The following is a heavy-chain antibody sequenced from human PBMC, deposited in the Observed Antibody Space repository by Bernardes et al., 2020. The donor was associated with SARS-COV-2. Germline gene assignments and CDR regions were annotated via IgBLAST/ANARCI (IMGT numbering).Heavy chain of an antibody. Sequence: GGSLRLSCAASGFIVSSNYMSWVRQAPGKGLEWVATIYSGGSTYYAESVKGRFTISRDNSKNTLYLQMDSLRADDTAVYYCARGMGQLWLYHVDYWGQGTLVTVSS. D-gene: IGHD5-18*01. CDR1: GFIVSSNY. V-gene: IGHV3-53*01. CDR2: IYSGGST. J-gene: IGHJ4*02. CDR3: ARGMGQLWLYHVDY.